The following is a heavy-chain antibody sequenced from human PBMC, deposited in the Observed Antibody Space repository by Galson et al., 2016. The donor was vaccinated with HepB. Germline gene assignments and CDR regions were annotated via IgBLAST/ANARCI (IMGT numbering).Heavy chain of an antibody. CDR2: ISAYNGNT. CDR3: ARDWLVAVFDY. V-gene: IGHV1-18*01. CDR1: GYTFASYG. J-gene: IGHJ4*02. Sequence: SVKVSCKASGYTFASYGISWVRQAPGHGLGWMGWISAYNGNTNYAQKLQGRVTMTTDTSTSTAYMELRSLRSDDTAVYYCARDWLVAVFDYWGQGTLVTVSS. D-gene: IGHD6-19*01.